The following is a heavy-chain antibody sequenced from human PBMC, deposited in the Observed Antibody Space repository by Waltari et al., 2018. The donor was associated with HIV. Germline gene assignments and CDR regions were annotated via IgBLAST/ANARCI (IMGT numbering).Heavy chain of an antibody. V-gene: IGHV1-69-2*01. CDR2: VDPEDGET. CDR1: GYTFTDYY. CDR3: ATLPGDGYKQDPPPFDY. D-gene: IGHD5-12*01. Sequence: EVQLVQSGAEVKKPGATVKISCKVSGYTFTDYYMHWVQQAPGKGLEWMGRVDPEDGETIYAEKFQGRVTITADTSTDTAYMELSSLRSEDTAVYYCATLPGDGYKQDPPPFDYWGQGTLVTVSS. J-gene: IGHJ4*02.